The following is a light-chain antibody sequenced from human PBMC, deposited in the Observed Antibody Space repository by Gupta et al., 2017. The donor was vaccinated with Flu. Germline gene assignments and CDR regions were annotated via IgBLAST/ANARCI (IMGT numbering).Light chain of an antibody. J-gene: IGLJ3*02. CDR3: CSYAKSSPFWV. CDR1: SDDVGNYNL. CDR2: EVS. V-gene: IGLV2-23*02. Sequence: ITISCIGTSDDVGNYNLVSWYQQYPGKAPKVLIYEVSERPSGISDRFSGSKSGNTASLTISGLQAEDEGAYYCCSYAKSSPFWVFGGGTSLSVL.